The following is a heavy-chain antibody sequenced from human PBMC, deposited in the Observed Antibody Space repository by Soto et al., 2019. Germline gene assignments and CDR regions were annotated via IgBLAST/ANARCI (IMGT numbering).Heavy chain of an antibody. J-gene: IGHJ4*02. CDR1: GFTFSSYG. CDR3: ARDPYSGADLDFDS. D-gene: IGHD5-12*01. Sequence: PGGSLRLSCAASGFTFSSYGMHWVRQAPDKGLEWVAVISYDGSNKYYADSVKGRFTISRDNSKNTLYLQMNSLRAEDTAVYYCARDPYSGADLDFDSWGQGALVTVSS. V-gene: IGHV3-30*03. CDR2: ISYDGSNK.